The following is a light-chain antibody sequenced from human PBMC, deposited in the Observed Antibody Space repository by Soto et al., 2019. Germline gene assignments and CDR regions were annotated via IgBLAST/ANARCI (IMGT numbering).Light chain of an antibody. J-gene: IGKJ3*01. CDR2: AAS. V-gene: IGKV1-17*03. Sequence: DIQMTQSPSVMSASVGDRVTITCRASQDISNHLAWFQQKPGKVPKRLIYAASILQGDVPSRFSGSRSGTEFTLTISSLQPEDFATYYCLQHNTYPLTFGPGTKVDIK. CDR3: LQHNTYPLT. CDR1: QDISNH.